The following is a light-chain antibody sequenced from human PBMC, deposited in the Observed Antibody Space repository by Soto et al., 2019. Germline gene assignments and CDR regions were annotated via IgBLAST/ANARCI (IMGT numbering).Light chain of an antibody. CDR3: QQYYSTPRA. V-gene: IGKV4-1*01. Sequence: DIVMTQSPDSLAVSLGERATINCKSSQSVLYSSNNKNYLAWYQQKPGQPPKLLIYWASTRIPGVPDRFSGSGSGTHFTLTISSLQAEDVAVYYCQQYYSTPRAFGQGTKLEIK. CDR1: QSVLYSSNNKNY. CDR2: WAS. J-gene: IGKJ2*01.